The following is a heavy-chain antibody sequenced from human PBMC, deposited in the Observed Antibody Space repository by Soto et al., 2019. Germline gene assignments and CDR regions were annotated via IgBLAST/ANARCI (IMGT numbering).Heavy chain of an antibody. CDR1: GYTFTSYA. CDR3: ARSIVVVTALDY. Sequence: QEQLVQSGAEEKKPGASVKVSCKASGYTFTSYAMHWVRQAPGQRLEWMGWINAGNGNTKYSQKFQGRVTITRDTSASTAYMELSSLRSEDTAVYYCARSIVVVTALDYWGQGTLVTVSS. V-gene: IGHV1-3*05. J-gene: IGHJ4*02. D-gene: IGHD2-21*02. CDR2: INAGNGNT.